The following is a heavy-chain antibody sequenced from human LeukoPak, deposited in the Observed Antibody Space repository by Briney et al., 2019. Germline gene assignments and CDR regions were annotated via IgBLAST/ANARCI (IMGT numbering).Heavy chain of an antibody. Sequence: SETQSLTCTVSGGSISSYYWSWIRQPPGKGLEWIGYIYYSGSTNYNPSLKSRVTISVDTSKNQFSLKLSSVTAADTAVYYCARMASNAFDIWAKGQWSPSLQ. CDR2: IYYSGST. J-gene: IGHJ3*02. CDR3: ARMASNAFDI. CDR1: GGSISSYY. V-gene: IGHV4-59*08. D-gene: IGHD5-24*01.